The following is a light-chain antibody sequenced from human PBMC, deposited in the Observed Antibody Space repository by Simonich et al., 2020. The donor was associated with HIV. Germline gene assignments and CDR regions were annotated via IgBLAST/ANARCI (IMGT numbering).Light chain of an antibody. CDR1: QSVSSN. CDR2: AAS. Sequence: EIVMTQSPATLSVSPGARATLSCRASQSVSSNLSWYQQKPGLAPRLLIYAASTRATGIPARFSGSGSGTEFTLVISSMQSEDFAVYYCQQYNAWPTFGGGTKVEIK. CDR3: QQYNAWPT. J-gene: IGKJ4*01. V-gene: IGKV3-15*01.